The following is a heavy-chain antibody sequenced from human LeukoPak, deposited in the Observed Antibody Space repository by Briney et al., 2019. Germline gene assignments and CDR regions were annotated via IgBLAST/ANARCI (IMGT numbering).Heavy chain of an antibody. Sequence: PGGSQRLSCAASGFTFSSYALTWVRQAPGKGLEWVSAINPRGNKVFYADSVKGRFAISRDNSKNTLYLQMNSLRAEDTAVYYLAKEGGKRGGGDYWGQGTLVTVSS. CDR1: GFTFSSYA. V-gene: IGHV3-23*01. D-gene: IGHD1-26*01. J-gene: IGHJ4*02. CDR2: INPRGNKV. CDR3: AKEGGKRGGGDY.